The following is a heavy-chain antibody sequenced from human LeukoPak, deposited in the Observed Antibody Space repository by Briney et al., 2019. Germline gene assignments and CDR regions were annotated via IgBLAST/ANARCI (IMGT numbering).Heavy chain of an antibody. J-gene: IGHJ4*02. CDR1: GFTFSSYW. V-gene: IGHV3-7*01. Sequence: GGSLRLSCAASGFTFSSYWMSWVRQAPGKGLEWVANIKQDGSEKYYVDSVKGRFTISRDNAKNSLYLQTNSLRAEDTAVYYCARGGSSSPFDYWGQGTLVTVSS. D-gene: IGHD6-13*01. CDR3: ARGGSSSPFDY. CDR2: IKQDGSEK.